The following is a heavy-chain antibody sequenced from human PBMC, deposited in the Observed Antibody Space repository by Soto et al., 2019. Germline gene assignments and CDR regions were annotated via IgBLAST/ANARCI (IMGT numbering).Heavy chain of an antibody. CDR1: GGSISSHY. Sequence: KTSETLSLTCVGSGGSISSHYCSWIRQPPWSGLQWIGFIHYSGITQYSPSLKSRVTMSVDTSKNQFSLNLSSVTAADTDFYFCARREYSTSSLGPFEHWGPGILVT. CDR2: IHYSGIT. D-gene: IGHD6-6*01. CDR3: ARREYSTSSLGPFEH. V-gene: IGHV4-59*11. J-gene: IGHJ4*02.